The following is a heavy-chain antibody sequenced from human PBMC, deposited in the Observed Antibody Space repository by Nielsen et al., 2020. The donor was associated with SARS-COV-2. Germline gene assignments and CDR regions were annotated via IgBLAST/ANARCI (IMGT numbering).Heavy chain of an antibody. CDR1: GFTFSSYA. CDR3: ARDASIAVAGSYFDS. D-gene: IGHD6-19*01. Sequence: GESLKISCAASGFTFSSYAMHWVRQAPGKGLEWVAVISYDGSNKYYADSVKGRFTISRDSSKNTLYLQMNSLRAEDTAVYYCARDASIAVAGSYFDSWGQGTLVTVSS. CDR2: ISYDGSNK. V-gene: IGHV3-30-3*01. J-gene: IGHJ4*02.